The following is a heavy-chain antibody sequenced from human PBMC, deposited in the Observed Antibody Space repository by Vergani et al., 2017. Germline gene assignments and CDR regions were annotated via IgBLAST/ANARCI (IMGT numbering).Heavy chain of an antibody. CDR2: ISYDGSNK. D-gene: IGHD6-13*01. CDR1: GFTFSSYA. V-gene: IGHV3-30-3*02. Sequence: QVQLVESGGGVVQPGRSLRLSCAASGFTFSSYAMHWVRQAPGKGLEWVAVISYDGSNKYYADSVKGRFTISRDNSKNTLYLQMNSLRAEDTAVYYCAKDVRRTVAARAAAGPYFDYWGQGTLVTVSS. J-gene: IGHJ4*02. CDR3: AKDVRRTVAARAAAGPYFDY.